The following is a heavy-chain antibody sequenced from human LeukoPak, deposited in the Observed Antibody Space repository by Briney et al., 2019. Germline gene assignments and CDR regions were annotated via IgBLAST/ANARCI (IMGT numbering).Heavy chain of an antibody. CDR2: MNPNSGHT. V-gene: IGHV1-8*03. Sequence: ASVKVSCKASGYSFASYDINWVRQATGQGLEWMGWMNPNSGHTGYAQKLQGRVTITMSTSISTAYMELSSLTSEDTAVYYCARGPYTHYHSSGGYYNWFDPWGQGTLVTVSS. D-gene: IGHD3-22*01. J-gene: IGHJ5*02. CDR3: ARGPYTHYHSSGGYYNWFDP. CDR1: GYSFASYD.